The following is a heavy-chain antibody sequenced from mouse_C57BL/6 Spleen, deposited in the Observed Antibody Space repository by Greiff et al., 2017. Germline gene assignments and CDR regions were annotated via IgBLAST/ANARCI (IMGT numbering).Heavy chain of an antibody. CDR3: ARHEENSSGFAY. V-gene: IGHV1-62-2*01. J-gene: IGHJ3*01. D-gene: IGHD3-1*01. Sequence: VQRVESGAELVKPGASVKLSCKASGYTFTEYTIHWVKQRSGQGLEWIGWFYPGSGSIKYNEKFKDKATLTADKSSSTVYMELSRLTSEDSAVYFCARHEENSSGFAYWGQGTLVTVSA. CDR2: FYPGSGSI. CDR1: GYTFTEYT.